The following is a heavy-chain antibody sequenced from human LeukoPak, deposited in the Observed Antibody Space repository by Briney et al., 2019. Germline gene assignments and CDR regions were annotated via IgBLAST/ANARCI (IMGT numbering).Heavy chain of an antibody. CDR1: GGSISSYY. Sequence: SETLSLTCTVSGGSISSYYWSWIRQPPGKGLEWIGYIYYSGSTNYNPSLKSRVTISVDRSKNQFSLKLRSVTAADTAVYYCARKGSGTDYTFDYWGQGALVTVSS. CDR2: IYYSGST. J-gene: IGHJ4*02. V-gene: IGHV4-59*01. D-gene: IGHD3-10*01. CDR3: ARKGSGTDYTFDY.